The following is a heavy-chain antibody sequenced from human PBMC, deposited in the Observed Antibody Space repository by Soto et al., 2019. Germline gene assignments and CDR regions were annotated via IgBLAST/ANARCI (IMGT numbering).Heavy chain of an antibody. V-gene: IGHV3-48*02. Sequence: GGSLRLSCAASEFSFSSYSMNWVRQAPGKGLEWISYISSSTGRSTMYYGDSVKGRFTISRDNAKSSLYLQMNSLRDEDTAVYYCAREGYNNGWYFDLWGRGTLVTVSS. D-gene: IGHD4-4*01. CDR1: EFSFSSYS. CDR3: AREGYNNGWYFDL. J-gene: IGHJ2*01. CDR2: ISSSTGRSTM.